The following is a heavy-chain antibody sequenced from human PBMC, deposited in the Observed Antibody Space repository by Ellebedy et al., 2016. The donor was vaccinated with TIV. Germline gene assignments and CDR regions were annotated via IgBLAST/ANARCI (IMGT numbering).Heavy chain of an antibody. CDR1: GFTFSSYA. CDR2: ISASGGST. D-gene: IGHD3-22*01. Sequence: GGSLRLSCAASGFTFSSYAMSWVRQAPGKGLEWVSTISASGGSTYYADSVKGRFTISRDNSKNTLYVQLNSLRAEDTAVYYCAKSISRMVVEQGAFHIWGQGTLVTVSS. CDR3: AKSISRMVVEQGAFHI. V-gene: IGHV3-23*01. J-gene: IGHJ3*02.